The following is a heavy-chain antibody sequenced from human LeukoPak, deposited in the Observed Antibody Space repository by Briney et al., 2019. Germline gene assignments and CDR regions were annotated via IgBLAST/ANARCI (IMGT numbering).Heavy chain of an antibody. J-gene: IGHJ3*02. CDR1: GFTFSAYW. Sequence: PGGSLRLSCAASGFTFSAYWMNWVRQAPGKGLEWVANINQDGTEKYYVDSVKGRFTISRDNAKNSLYLQMNSLRAEDTADYYCARERGAFDIWGQGTMVTVSS. CDR2: INQDGTEK. CDR3: ARERGAFDI. V-gene: IGHV3-7*01.